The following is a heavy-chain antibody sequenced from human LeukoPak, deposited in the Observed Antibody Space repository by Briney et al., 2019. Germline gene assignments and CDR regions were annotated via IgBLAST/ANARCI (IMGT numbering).Heavy chain of an antibody. Sequence: SETLSLTCAVSGDSINSRSYYWAWIRQPPGKGLEWIGEINHSGSTNYNPSLKSRVTISVDTSKNQFSLKLSSVTAADTAVYYCARTRLLVTYSYVNWGQGTLVTVSS. CDR2: INHSGST. CDR3: ARTRLLVTYSYVN. V-gene: IGHV4-39*07. D-gene: IGHD5-18*01. CDR1: GDSINSRSYY. J-gene: IGHJ4*02.